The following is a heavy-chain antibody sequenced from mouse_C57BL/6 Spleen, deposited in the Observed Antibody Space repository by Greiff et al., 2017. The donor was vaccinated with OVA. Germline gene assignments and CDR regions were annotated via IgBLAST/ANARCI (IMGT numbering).Heavy chain of an antibody. D-gene: IGHD1-1*01. CDR1: GYTFTSYW. V-gene: IGHV1-64*01. CDR3: ARGAPYYGWDY. CDR2: IHPNSGST. Sequence: QVQLKQPGAELVKPGASVKLSCKASGYTFTSYWMHWVKQRPGQGLEWIGMIHPNSGSTNYNEKFKSKATLTVDKSSSTAYMQLSSLTSEDSAVYYWARGAPYYGWDYWGQGTTLTVSS. J-gene: IGHJ2*01.